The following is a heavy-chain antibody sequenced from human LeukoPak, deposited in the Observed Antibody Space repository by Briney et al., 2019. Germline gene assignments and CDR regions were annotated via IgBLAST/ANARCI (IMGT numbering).Heavy chain of an antibody. CDR1: GFTFSSYA. CDR3: AKTKGYSYGYYFDY. D-gene: IGHD5-18*01. J-gene: IGHJ4*02. CDR2: MSYDGFNK. Sequence: GGSLRLSCAASGFTFSSYAMRWVRQSLGKGLEWVAVMSYDGFNKYYADSVKGRFTISRDNSKNTLYLQMNSLRAEDTAVYYCAKTKGYSYGYYFDYWGQGTLVTVSS. V-gene: IGHV3-30*18.